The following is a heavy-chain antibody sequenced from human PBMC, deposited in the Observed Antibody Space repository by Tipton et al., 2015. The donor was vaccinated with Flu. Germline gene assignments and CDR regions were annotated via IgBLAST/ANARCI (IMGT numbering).Heavy chain of an antibody. D-gene: IGHD3-3*01. CDR1: GGSIRSSSYY. CDR2: MLYGGST. V-gene: IGHV4-39*07. Sequence: LRLSCTVSGGSIRSSSYYWGWIRQPPGKGPEWIGSMLYGGSTNYNPSLKSRVTISVDTSKNQFSLKLTSVTAADTAVYYCARVPLSGDMDVWGQGTTVTVSS. J-gene: IGHJ6*02. CDR3: ARVPLSGDMDV.